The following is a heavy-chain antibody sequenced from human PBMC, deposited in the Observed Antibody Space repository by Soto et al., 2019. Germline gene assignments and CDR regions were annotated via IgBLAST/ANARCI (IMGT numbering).Heavy chain of an antibody. CDR2: IYYSGST. Sequence: QVQLQESGPGLVKPSETLSLTCTVSGGSISSYYWSWIRQPPGKGLEWIGYIYYSGSTNYNPSLQSLVTXXVXTXRTHFSLNLSSVTAADTAVYYCARTPTGGWGGYFDYWGQGTRVTVSS. V-gene: IGHV4-59*01. D-gene: IGHD3-16*01. CDR1: GGSISSYY. J-gene: IGHJ4*02. CDR3: ARTPTGGWGGYFDY.